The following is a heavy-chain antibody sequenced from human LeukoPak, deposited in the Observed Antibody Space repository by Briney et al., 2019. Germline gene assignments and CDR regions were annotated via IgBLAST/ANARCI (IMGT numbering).Heavy chain of an antibody. CDR1: GGSISSGGYS. CDR2: IYHSGST. D-gene: IGHD3-22*01. CDR3: ARVAYSSGYFFDY. Sequence: SETQSLTCAVSGGSISSGGYSWSWIRQPPGKGLEWIGYIYHSGSTYYNPSLKSRVTISVDRSKNQFSLKLSSVTAADTAVYYCARVAYSSGYFFDYWGQGTLVTVSS. J-gene: IGHJ4*02. V-gene: IGHV4-30-2*01.